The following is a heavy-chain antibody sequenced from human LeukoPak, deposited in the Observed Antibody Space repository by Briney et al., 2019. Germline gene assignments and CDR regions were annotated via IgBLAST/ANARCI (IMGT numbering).Heavy chain of an antibody. D-gene: IGHD6-13*01. CDR1: GFTFSSYS. CDR3: ARVAQQLVQSDAFDI. J-gene: IGHJ3*02. Sequence: GGSLRLSCAASGFTFSSYSMNWVRQAPGKGLEWVPSISSSSSYIYYADSVKGRFTISRDNAKNSLYLQMNSLRAEDTAVYYCARVAQQLVQSDAFDIWGQGTMVTVSS. CDR2: ISSSSSYI. V-gene: IGHV3-21*01.